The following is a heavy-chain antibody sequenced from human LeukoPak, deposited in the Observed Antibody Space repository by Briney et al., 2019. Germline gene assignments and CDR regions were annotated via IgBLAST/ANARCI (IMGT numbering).Heavy chain of an antibody. CDR2: IYPRDGST. CDR1: GCTFTNNY. J-gene: IGHJ4*02. V-gene: IGHV1-46*01. Sequence: GASVQVSCKASGCTFTNNYLHWVRQAPGQGLEWMGMIYPRDGSTSYAQNFQGRVTVTRDTSTTTVHMELRGLRSEDTAVYYCARDQEGFDYWGQGTVVTVSS. CDR3: ARDQEGFDY.